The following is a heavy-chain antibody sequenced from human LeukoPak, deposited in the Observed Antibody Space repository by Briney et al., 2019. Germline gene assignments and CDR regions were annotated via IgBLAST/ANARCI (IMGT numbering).Heavy chain of an antibody. CDR1: GGTFSDYY. Sequence: SATLSLTCAVYGGTFSDYYWSWIRQSPGTGLEWIAEINHSGTTNYNPSLKSRVTISADTSKNQFSLNLSSVTAADTAVYYCAREMTTVTFDYWGQGTLVTVSS. CDR2: INHSGTT. J-gene: IGHJ4*02. D-gene: IGHD4-17*01. V-gene: IGHV4-34*08. CDR3: AREMTTVTFDY.